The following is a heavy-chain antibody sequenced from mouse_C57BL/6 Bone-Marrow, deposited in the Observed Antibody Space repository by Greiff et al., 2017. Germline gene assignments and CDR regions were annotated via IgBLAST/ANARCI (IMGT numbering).Heavy chain of an antibody. V-gene: IGHV1-55*01. CDR3: ASSTMVTTTGYYFDY. CDR1: GYTFTSYW. J-gene: IGHJ2*01. CDR2: IYPGSGST. Sequence: QVQLQQPGAELVKPGASVKMSCKASGYTFTSYWITWVKQRPGQGLGWIGDIYPGSGSTNYNEKFKSKATLTVDTSSSTAYMQLSSLTSEDSAVYYCASSTMVTTTGYYFDYWGQGTTLTVSS. D-gene: IGHD2-2*01.